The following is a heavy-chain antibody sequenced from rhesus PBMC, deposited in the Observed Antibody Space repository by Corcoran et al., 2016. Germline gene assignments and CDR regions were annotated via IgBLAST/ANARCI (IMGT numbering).Heavy chain of an antibody. CDR3: TTHLGAATIDY. V-gene: IGHV3-30*01. CDR2: IKRKADGETA. Sequence: EVQLGASGGGLVQPGGALRLSCAASGFTFINSWLNWVRQAPGKGLEWVARIKRKADGETADYAASVEGRFTISRDDSKNTLYLQMNSLKTEDTAVYYCTTHLGAATIDYWGQGVLVTVSS. CDR1: GFTFINSW. D-gene: IGHD6-31*01. J-gene: IGHJ4*01.